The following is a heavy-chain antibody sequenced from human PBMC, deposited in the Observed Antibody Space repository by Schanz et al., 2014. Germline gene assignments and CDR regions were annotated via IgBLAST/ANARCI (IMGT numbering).Heavy chain of an antibody. V-gene: IGHV3-23*04. CDR2: IASGGSHT. J-gene: IGHJ6*02. CDR3: AKNWKDDQKVVRPGWSDGMDV. D-gene: IGHD3-3*01. Sequence: EVYLVESGGGLVQPGGSLRLSCAASGFTFDDYAMSWVRQAPGKGLEWVSTIASGGSHTFYADSVTGRFTISGDNSKNTLFLQMNSLRVEDTAIYYCAKNWKDDQKVVRPGWSDGMDVWGQGTTVTVSS. CDR1: GFTFDDYA.